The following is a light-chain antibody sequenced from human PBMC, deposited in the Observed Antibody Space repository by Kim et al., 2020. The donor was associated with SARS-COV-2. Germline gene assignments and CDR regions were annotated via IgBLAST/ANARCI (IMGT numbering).Light chain of an antibody. CDR1: TEPVTSGHY. CDR3: LLSYTGDWV. CDR2: EGT. V-gene: IGLV7-46*01. Sequence: QAVVTQEPSLTVSPGGTVTLTCDSNTEPVTSGHYPYWFQQKPGQAPRTLIYEGTKKHSWTPARFSGSLLGGKAALTLSGAQPEDEADYYCLLSYTGDWVFGGGTQLTVL. J-gene: IGLJ2*01.